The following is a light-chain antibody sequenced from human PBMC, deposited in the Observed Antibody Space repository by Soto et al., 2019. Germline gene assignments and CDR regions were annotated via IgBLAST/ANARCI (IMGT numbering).Light chain of an antibody. Sequence: EIGLTQSPATLSLAPGERATLSCRASQFLSSYLAWYQQKPGQPPRLLIYAASNLHSGVPSTFSASGSGTDFALNISSLQADDFGTYYCQQGFSLPWTFGQGTKVDIK. CDR2: AAS. CDR3: QQGFSLPWT. CDR1: QFLSSY. J-gene: IGKJ1*01. V-gene: IGKV3-11*01.